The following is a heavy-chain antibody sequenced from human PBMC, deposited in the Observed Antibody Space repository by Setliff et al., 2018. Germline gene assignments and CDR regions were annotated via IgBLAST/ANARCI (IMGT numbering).Heavy chain of an antibody. CDR3: AREIRVVVPAAPRYYGMDV. D-gene: IGHD2-2*01. J-gene: IGHJ6*02. Sequence: ASVKVSCKASGYTFTGYYMHWVRQAPGQGLEWMGWINPNSGGTNYAQKFQGRVTMTRDTSISTACMELSRLRSDDTAVYYCAREIRVVVPAAPRYYGMDVWGQGTTVTVSS. CDR2: INPNSGGT. V-gene: IGHV1-2*02. CDR1: GYTFTGYY.